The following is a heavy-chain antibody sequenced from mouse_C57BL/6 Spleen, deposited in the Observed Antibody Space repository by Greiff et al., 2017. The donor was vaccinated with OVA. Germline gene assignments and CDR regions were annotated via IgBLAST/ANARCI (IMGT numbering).Heavy chain of an antibody. V-gene: IGHV5-15*01. CDR3: ARQGITTRYAMDY. CDR1: GFTFSDYG. Sequence: EVMLVESGGGLVQPGGSLKLSCAASGFTFSDYGMAWVRQAPRQGPEWVAFISNLAYSIYYADTVTGRFTISRENAKNTLYLEMSSLRSEDTAMYYCARQGITTRYAMDYWGQGTSVTVSS. D-gene: IGHD2-4*01. J-gene: IGHJ4*01. CDR2: ISNLAYSI.